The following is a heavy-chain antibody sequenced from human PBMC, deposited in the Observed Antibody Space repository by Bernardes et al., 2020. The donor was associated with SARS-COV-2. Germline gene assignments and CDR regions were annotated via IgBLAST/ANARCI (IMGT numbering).Heavy chain of an antibody. CDR3: ATPGPSSVVPAAMAHYYGMDV. Sequence: ASMKVSCKVSGYTLTELSMHWVRQAPGKGLEWMGGFDPEDGETIYAQKFQGRVTMTEDTSTDTAYMELSSLRSEDTAVYYCATPGPSSVVPAAMAHYYGMDVWGQGTTVTVSS. CDR1: GYTLTELS. V-gene: IGHV1-24*01. D-gene: IGHD2-2*01. J-gene: IGHJ6*02. CDR2: FDPEDGET.